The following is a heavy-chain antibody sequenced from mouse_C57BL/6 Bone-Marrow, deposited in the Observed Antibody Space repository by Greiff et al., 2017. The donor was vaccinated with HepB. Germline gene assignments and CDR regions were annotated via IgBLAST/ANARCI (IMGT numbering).Heavy chain of an antibody. CDR3: ARRITTVVDWYFDV. Sequence: QLQQSGAELARPGASVKLSCKASGYTFTSYGISWVKQRTGQGLEWIGEIYPRSGNTYYNEKFKGKATLTADKSSSTAYMELRSLTSEDSAVYFCARRITTVVDWYFDVWGTGTTVTVSS. V-gene: IGHV1-81*01. J-gene: IGHJ1*03. CDR1: GYTFTSYG. CDR2: IYPRSGNT. D-gene: IGHD1-1*01.